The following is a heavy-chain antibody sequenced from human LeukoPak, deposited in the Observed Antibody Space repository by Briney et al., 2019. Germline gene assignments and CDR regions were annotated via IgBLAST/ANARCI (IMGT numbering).Heavy chain of an antibody. CDR3: ARAYSSSWYFNWFDP. Sequence: SETLSLTCTVSGDSISSGYYWGWIRQPPGKGLEWIGSIHHSGSTYYNPSLKSRVTMSVDTSKNQFSLKLSSVTAADTAVYYCARAYSSSWYFNWFDPWGQGTLVTVSS. J-gene: IGHJ5*02. CDR2: IHHSGST. V-gene: IGHV4-38-2*02. CDR1: GDSISSGYY. D-gene: IGHD6-13*01.